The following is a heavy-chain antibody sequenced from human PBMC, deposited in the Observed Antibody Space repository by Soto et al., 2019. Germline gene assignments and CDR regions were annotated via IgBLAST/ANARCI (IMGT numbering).Heavy chain of an antibody. CDR1: GGSISSYY. Sequence: SETLSLTCTVSGGSISSYYWSWIRQPPGKGLEWIGYIYYSGSTNYNPSLKSRVTISVDTSKNQFSLKLSSVTAVDTAVYYCARDYSQPFQGGYFDYWGQGTLVTVSS. J-gene: IGHJ4*02. CDR2: IYYSGST. V-gene: IGHV4-59*01. CDR3: ARDYSQPFQGGYFDY. D-gene: IGHD2-15*01.